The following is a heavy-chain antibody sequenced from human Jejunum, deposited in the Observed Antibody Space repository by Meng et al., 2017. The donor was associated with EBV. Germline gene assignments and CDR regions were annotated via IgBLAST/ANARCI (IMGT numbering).Heavy chain of an antibody. J-gene: IGHJ4*02. D-gene: IGHD2/OR15-2a*01. V-gene: IGHV4-4*02. CDR1: GGSINSKNW. CDR2: IDHSGST. Sequence: QVQLQESGPGLVQPAGPRSLLCTVSGGSINSKNWWHWVRQAPGKGLEWIGEIDHSGSTHYNPSLKSRVTISLGTSMNQFSLELTSPTAADTAVYYCARDSQYLARGYFDYWGQGALVTVSS. CDR3: ARDSQYLARGYFDY.